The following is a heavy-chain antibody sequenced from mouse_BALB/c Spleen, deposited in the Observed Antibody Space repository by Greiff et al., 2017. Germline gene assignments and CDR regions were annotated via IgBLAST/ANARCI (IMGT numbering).Heavy chain of an antibody. CDR2: ILPGSGST. CDR3: ARSGNYRRSAMDY. V-gene: IGHV1-9*01. D-gene: IGHD2-1*01. Sequence: QVQLQQSGAELMKPGASVKISCKATGYTFSSYWIEWVKQRPGHGLEWIGEILPGSGSTNYNEKFKGKATFTADTSSNTAYMQLSSLTSEDSAVYYCARSGNYRRSAMDYWGQGTSVTVSS. J-gene: IGHJ4*01. CDR1: GYTFSSYW.